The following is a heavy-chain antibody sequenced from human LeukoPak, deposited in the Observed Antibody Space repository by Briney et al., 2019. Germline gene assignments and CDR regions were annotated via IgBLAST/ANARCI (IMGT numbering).Heavy chain of an antibody. J-gene: IGHJ4*02. CDR3: ATDPNGRHYDY. CDR2: IGPTGCGR. CDR1: GLTFSTSG. V-gene: IGHV3-21*04. Sequence: PGGSLRLSCTTSGLTFSTSGFNWVRQAPGKGLEWVASIGPTGCGRYHADSIKGRFTISRDNANNFLYLQMHSLRAEDPAGSYYATDPNGRHYDYWGQGTLLTVSS.